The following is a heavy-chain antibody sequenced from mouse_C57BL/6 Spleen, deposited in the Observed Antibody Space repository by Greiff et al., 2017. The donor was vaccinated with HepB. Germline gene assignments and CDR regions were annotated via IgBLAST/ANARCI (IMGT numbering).Heavy chain of an antibody. CDR3: ARKGIPYFDY. CDR2: IYPGDGDT. V-gene: IGHV1-82*01. CDR1: GYAFSSSW. Sequence: VQLQQSGPELVKPGASVKISCKASGYAFSSSWMNWVKQRPGKGLEWIGRIYPGDGDTNYNGKFKGKATLTADKSSSTACMQLSSLTAEDSAVYFCARKGIPYFDYWGQGTTLTVSS. J-gene: IGHJ2*01.